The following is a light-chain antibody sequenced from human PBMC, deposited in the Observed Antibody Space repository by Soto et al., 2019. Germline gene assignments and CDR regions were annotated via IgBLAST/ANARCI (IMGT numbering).Light chain of an antibody. V-gene: IGKV1-5*03. CDR3: QQYNSYSWT. Sequence: DIQMTQSPSTLSASVGDRVTITCRASQSISSWLAWYQQKPGKAPKLLIYQASSLESGAPSRFSGSGSGTEFTLTISSLQPDDFATYYYQQYNSYSWTFGQGTKVEIK. CDR2: QAS. CDR1: QSISSW. J-gene: IGKJ1*01.